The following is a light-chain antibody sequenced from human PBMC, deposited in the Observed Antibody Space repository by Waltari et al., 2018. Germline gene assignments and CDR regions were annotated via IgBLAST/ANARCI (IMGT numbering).Light chain of an antibody. J-gene: IGKJ4*01. CDR3: QQYYTIPLT. V-gene: IGKV4-1*01. CDR2: WAS. Sequence: DVVMTQSPDSLAVSLGERATINCKSSQSVLYSSNNKNYLGWYQQKPGPPPKLLIYWASTRESGVPERFSGSGSGTDFTLTISSLQAEDAAVYYCQQYYTIPLTFGGGTKVEIK. CDR1: QSVLYSSNNKNY.